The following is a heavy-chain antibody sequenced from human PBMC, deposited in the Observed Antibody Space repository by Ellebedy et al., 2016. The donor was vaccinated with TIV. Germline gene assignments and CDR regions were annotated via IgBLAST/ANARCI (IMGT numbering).Heavy chain of an antibody. V-gene: IGHV1-46*01. CDR3: ARAGVGATWDSDP. Sequence: AASVKVSCKASGYTFTSYYMHWVRQAPGQGLEWMGIINPSGGSTSYAQKFQGSVTMTREPSTSTVYMELSSLRSEDTAVYYCARAGVGATWDSDPWGQGTLVTVSS. D-gene: IGHD1-26*01. J-gene: IGHJ5*02. CDR1: GYTFTSYY. CDR2: INPSGGST.